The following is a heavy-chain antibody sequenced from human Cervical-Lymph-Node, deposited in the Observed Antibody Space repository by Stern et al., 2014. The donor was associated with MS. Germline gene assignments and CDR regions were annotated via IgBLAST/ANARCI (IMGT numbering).Heavy chain of an antibody. CDR3: ARSEGQLFYDSSGSCDY. J-gene: IGHJ4*02. V-gene: IGHV1-3*01. CDR1: GYTFTDYA. Sequence: VQLVESGAEVKEPGASVKVSCKASGYTFTDYAMHWLRQAPGQRLEWMGWINCGNGNPKHSQKFRGRATITRDKSATAVYMELSSLRPEDTAVYYCARSEGQLFYDSSGSCDYWGQGTLVTVSS. CDR2: INCGNGNP. D-gene: IGHD3-22*01.